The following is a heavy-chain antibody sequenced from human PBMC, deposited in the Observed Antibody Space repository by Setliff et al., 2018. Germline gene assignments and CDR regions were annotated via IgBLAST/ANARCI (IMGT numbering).Heavy chain of an antibody. CDR2: VYHSGTA. Sequence: SETLSLTCTVSGGSLGTYYWTLIRQPPGKGLEWIASVYHSGTAYYSPSLKSRVAMSVDTSKNQFSLKLRSVTAADTAVYFCARGGTFRYFDYWGQGTPVTVSS. D-gene: IGHD3-16*01. J-gene: IGHJ4*02. CDR3: ARGGTFRYFDY. V-gene: IGHV4-59*01. CDR1: GGSLGTYY.